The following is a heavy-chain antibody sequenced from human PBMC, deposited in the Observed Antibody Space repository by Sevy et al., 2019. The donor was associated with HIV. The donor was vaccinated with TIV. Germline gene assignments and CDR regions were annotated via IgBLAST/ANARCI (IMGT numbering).Heavy chain of an antibody. Sequence: SETLSLTCAVSDFSIRSGYYWAWIRQPPGMGLEWIGSVYQSGSTHYNPSLKSRVTISVDTSKTHFSLKLDSVTAADTVVYYCARQGYFYTDAFDIWGQGTMVTVSS. V-gene: IGHV4-38-2*01. D-gene: IGHD2-15*01. CDR2: VYQSGST. CDR1: DFSIRSGYY. CDR3: ARQGYFYTDAFDI. J-gene: IGHJ3*02.